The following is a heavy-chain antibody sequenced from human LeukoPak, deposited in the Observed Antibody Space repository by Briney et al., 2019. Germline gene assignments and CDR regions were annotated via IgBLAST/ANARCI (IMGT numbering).Heavy chain of an antibody. CDR3: AREGGFYRPLDY. CDR2: VHLDGRT. Sequence: SETLSLTCGVSGGSVSSTNWWTCIRHPPPKDLQWIGEVHLDGRTNFNPSLKSRLTMSVDLSENHVSLKLTSVTAADTAVYYCAREGGFYRPLDYSGQGTLVTVSS. CDR1: GGSVSSTNW. D-gene: IGHD6-25*01. V-gene: IGHV4-4*02. J-gene: IGHJ4*02.